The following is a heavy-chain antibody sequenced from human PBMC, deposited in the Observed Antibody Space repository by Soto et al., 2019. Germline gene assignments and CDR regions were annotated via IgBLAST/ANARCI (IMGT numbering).Heavy chain of an antibody. V-gene: IGHV4-39*01. CDR1: GGSISSSSYY. Sequence: SETLSLTCTVSGGSISSSSYYWGWIRQPPGKGLEWIGSIYYSGSTYYNPSLKSRVTISVDTSKNQFSLKLSSVTAADTAVYYCARQFWAYYFDYWGQATLVTVSS. J-gene: IGHJ4*02. CDR2: IYYSGST. CDR3: ARQFWAYYFDY. D-gene: IGHD7-27*01.